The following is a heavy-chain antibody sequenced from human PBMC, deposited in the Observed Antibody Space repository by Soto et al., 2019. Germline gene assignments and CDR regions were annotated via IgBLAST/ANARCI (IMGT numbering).Heavy chain of an antibody. CDR3: ARADYDILTGPMYNWFDP. D-gene: IGHD3-9*01. Sequence: PGESLKISCKGSGYSVTSYWIGWVRQMPGKGLEWMGIIYPGDSDTRYSPSFQGQVTISADKSISTAYLQWSSLKASDTAMYYCARADYDILTGPMYNWFDPWGQGTLVTVSS. V-gene: IGHV5-51*01. CDR2: IYPGDSDT. J-gene: IGHJ5*02. CDR1: GYSVTSYW.